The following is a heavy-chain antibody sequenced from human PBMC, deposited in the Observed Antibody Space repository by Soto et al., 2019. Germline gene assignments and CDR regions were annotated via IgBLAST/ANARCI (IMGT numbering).Heavy chain of an antibody. CDR3: VRDGTKTLRDWFDP. CDR2: IYATGTT. Sequence: SETLSLTCTVSGASISGFYWSWIRKSAGKGLEWIGRIYATGTTGYNPSLKSRVMMSVDTSKKQFSLKLRSVTAADTAVYYCVRDGTKTLRDWFDPWGQGISVTVSS. D-gene: IGHD1-1*01. CDR1: GASISGFY. J-gene: IGHJ5*02. V-gene: IGHV4-4*07.